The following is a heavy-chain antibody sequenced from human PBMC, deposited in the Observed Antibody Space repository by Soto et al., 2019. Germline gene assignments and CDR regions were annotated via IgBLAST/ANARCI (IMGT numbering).Heavy chain of an antibody. D-gene: IGHD2-2*01. CDR3: ARVPDCSSTSCEFTPFDY. CDR1: GGSFSGYY. V-gene: IGHV4-34*01. J-gene: IGHJ4*02. CDR2: INHSGST. Sequence: SETLSLTCAVYGGSFSGYYWSWIRQPPGKGLEWIGEINHSGSTNYNPSLKSRVTISVDTSKNQFSLKLSSVTAADTAVYYCARVPDCSSTSCEFTPFDYWGQGTLVTVSS.